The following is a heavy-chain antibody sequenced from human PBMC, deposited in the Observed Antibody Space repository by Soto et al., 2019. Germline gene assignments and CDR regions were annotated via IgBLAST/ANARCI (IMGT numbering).Heavy chain of an antibody. J-gene: IGHJ3*02. D-gene: IGHD6-19*01. V-gene: IGHV5-51*01. Sequence: PGESLKISCKGSGYSFTNYWIGWVRQMPGKGLEWMGIIYPGASDTRYSPSLQGQVTISADKSITTAYLQWSSLKASDTAMYYYATRLAVAGPGAFDIWGQGTMVTVSS. CDR3: ATRLAVAGPGAFDI. CDR2: IYPGASDT. CDR1: GYSFTNYW.